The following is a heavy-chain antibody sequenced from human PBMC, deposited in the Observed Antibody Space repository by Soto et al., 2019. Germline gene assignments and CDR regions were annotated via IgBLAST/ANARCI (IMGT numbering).Heavy chain of an antibody. Sequence: VQLVESGGGLVKPGESMRLSCGVSGFTFSSYSMNWVRQAPGKGLEWVSSISRTSNYIYYTDSVKGRFTVSRDNAKNSLYLQMDNLRVDDTAVYFCARVTSTVVTGDFWGQGILVSVSS. CDR2: ISRTSNYI. CDR3: ARVTSTVVTGDF. CDR1: GFTFSSYS. V-gene: IGHV3-21*06. D-gene: IGHD4-17*01. J-gene: IGHJ4*02.